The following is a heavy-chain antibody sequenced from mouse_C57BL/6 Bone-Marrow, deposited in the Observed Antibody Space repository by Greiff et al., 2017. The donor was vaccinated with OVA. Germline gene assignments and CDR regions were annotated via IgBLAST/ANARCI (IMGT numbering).Heavy chain of an antibody. Sequence: VQLQQSGPELVKPGASVKISCKASGYSFTGYYMNWVKQSPEKSLEWIGEINPSTGGTPYNQKFKAKATLTVDKSSSTAYMQLKSLTSEDSAVYYCARWETGDYYAMDYWGQGTSVTVSS. CDR2: INPSTGGT. CDR1: GYSFTGYY. V-gene: IGHV1-42*01. D-gene: IGHD4-1*01. J-gene: IGHJ4*01. CDR3: ARWETGDYYAMDY.